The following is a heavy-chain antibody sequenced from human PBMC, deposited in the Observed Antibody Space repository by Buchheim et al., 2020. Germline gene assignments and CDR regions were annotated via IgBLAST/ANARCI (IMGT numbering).Heavy chain of an antibody. D-gene: IGHD2-15*01. CDR1: GGSNSSYY. V-gene: IGHV4-59*08. CDR3: AGSLGYCSGGSCYGERQGFDY. Sequence: QVQLQESGPGLVKPSETLSLTCTVSGGSNSSYYWSWIRQPPGKGLEWIGYIYYSGSTNYNPSLKSRVTISVDTSKNQFSLKLSSVTAADTAVYYCAGSLGYCSGGSCYGERQGFDYWGQGTL. CDR2: IYYSGST. J-gene: IGHJ4*02.